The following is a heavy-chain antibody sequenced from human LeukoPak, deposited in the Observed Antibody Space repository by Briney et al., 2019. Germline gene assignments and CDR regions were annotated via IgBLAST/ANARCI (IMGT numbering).Heavy chain of an antibody. D-gene: IGHD2-15*01. CDR1: GYTFTSYG. J-gene: IGHJ4*02. CDR2: ISAYNGNT. Sequence: ASVKVSCKASGYTFTSYGISWVRQAPGQGLEWMGWISAYNGNTNYAQKLQGRVTMTTDTSTSTAYMELSSLRSEDTAVYYCARGYCSGGSCYGIYFDYWGQGTLVTVSS. CDR3: ARGYCSGGSCYGIYFDY. V-gene: IGHV1-18*01.